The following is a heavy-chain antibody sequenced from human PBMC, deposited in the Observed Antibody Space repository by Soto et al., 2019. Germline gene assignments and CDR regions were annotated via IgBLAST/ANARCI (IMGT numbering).Heavy chain of an antibody. J-gene: IGHJ4*02. CDR1: GGSISSGDYY. D-gene: IGHD4-17*01. V-gene: IGHV4-30-4*01. CDR2: ISYSGNT. Sequence: QVQLQESGPGLVKPSQTLSLTCTVSGGSISSGDYYWSWISQPPGKGLEWIGYISYSGNTYYNPSLESRVTISVDTSKNQFSLRLSSVTAADTAVYYCARASTVTTGAKFDYWGQGTLVTVSS. CDR3: ARASTVTTGAKFDY.